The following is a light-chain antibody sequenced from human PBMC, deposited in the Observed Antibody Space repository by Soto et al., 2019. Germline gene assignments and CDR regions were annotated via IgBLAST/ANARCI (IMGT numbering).Light chain of an antibody. J-gene: IGKJ1*01. CDR3: QQLNSYPPGT. CDR2: AAS. Sequence: DIQLTQSPSFLSASVGDRVTITCRASQGISSYLAWYQQQPGKAPKLLIYAASTLQSGVPSRFSGSGSGTEFTLTISSLQTEDFATYYCQQLNSYPPGTFGQGTKVEIK. V-gene: IGKV1-9*01. CDR1: QGISSY.